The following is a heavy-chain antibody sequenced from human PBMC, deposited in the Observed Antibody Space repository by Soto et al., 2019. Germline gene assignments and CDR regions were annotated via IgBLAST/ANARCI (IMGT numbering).Heavy chain of an antibody. CDR2: INHSGST. J-gene: IGHJ5*02. CDR1: GGSFIGYY. CDR3: ARVLFGRGNWFDP. V-gene: IGHV4-34*01. Sequence: SETLSLTCAVYGGSFIGYYWSWIRQPPWKGLEWIGEINHSGSTNYNPSLKSRVTISVDTSKNQFSLKLSSVTAADTAVYYCARVLFGRGNWFDPWGQGTLVTVS. D-gene: IGHD3-3*01.